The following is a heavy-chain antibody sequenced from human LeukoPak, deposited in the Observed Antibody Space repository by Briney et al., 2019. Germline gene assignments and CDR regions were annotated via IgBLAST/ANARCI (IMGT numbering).Heavy chain of an antibody. J-gene: IGHJ6*03. D-gene: IGHD6-19*01. CDR1: GFTFSDYY. Sequence: KPGGSLRLSCAASGFTFSDYYMSWIRQAPGKGLEWVSYISSSGSTIYYADSVKGRFTISRDNAKNSLYLQMNSLRAEDTAVYYCARVGLKAVANHYYYYYMDVWGKGTTVTVSS. CDR2: ISSSGSTI. V-gene: IGHV3-11*04. CDR3: ARVGLKAVANHYYYYYMDV.